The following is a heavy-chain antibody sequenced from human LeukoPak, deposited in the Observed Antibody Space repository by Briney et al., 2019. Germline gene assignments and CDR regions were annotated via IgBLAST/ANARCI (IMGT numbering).Heavy chain of an antibody. J-gene: IGHJ4*02. D-gene: IGHD3-10*01. V-gene: IGHV3-30*02. CDR3: AKDLVRDVWFGES. Sequence: GGSLRLSCATSGFFFSDYGFHWVRQPPGKGLEWVAFIRFEGSEKFYADSVKGRFTVSRDNSKSTLYLEMNSLRLEDTAVYFCAKDLVRDVWFGESWGQGTLVTVSS. CDR2: IRFEGSEK. CDR1: GFFFSDYG.